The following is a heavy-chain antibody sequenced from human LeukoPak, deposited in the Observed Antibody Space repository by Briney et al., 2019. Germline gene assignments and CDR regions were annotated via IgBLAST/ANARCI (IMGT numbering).Heavy chain of an antibody. V-gene: IGHV1-69*13. CDR2: IIPIFGTA. J-gene: IGHJ5*02. CDR3: ARDYGGNSGWFDP. CDR1: GGTFISYA. Sequence: ASVKVSCKASGGTFISYAISWVRQAPGQGLEWMGGIIPIFGTANYAQKFQGRVTITADESTSTAYMELSSLTSEDTAVYYCARDYGGNSGWFDPWGQGTLVTVSS. D-gene: IGHD4-23*01.